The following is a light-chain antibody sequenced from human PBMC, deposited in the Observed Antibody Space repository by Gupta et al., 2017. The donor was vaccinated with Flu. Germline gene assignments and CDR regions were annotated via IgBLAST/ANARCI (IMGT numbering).Light chain of an antibody. CDR2: RSD. CDR3: AAWDDSLSGPV. CDR1: RSNIGNNY. J-gene: IGLJ3*02. V-gene: IGLV1-47*01. Sequence: QSVVTPPPSASGTPVQRVSISCSGSRSNIGNNYVYWYQQVPGSAPKVLIYRSDQRPSGVSDRFSGSKSDTSASLAISGLRSEDEADYYCAAWDDSLSGPVFGGGTKLTVL.